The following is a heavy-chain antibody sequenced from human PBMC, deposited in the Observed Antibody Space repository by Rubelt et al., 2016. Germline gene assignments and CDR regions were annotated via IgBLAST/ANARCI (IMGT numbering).Heavy chain of an antibody. CDR1: GGSISSSSYY. V-gene: IGHV4-39*07. D-gene: IGHD5-18*01. Sequence: QLQLQESGPGLVKPSETLPLTCTVSGGSISSSSYYWGWIRQPPGKGLEWIGSIYYSGSTYYNPSLKSRVSISVDTSKNQFSLKLSSVTAADTAVYYCARWAESSTAMGDYFDYWGQGTLVTVSS. J-gene: IGHJ4*02. CDR3: ARWAESSTAMGDYFDY. CDR2: IYYSGST.